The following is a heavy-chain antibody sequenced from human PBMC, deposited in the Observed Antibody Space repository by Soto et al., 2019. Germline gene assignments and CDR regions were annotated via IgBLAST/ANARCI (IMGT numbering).Heavy chain of an antibody. Sequence: PGGSLRLSCAASGFTFSSYWMHWVRQAPGKGLVWVSRINSDGSSTSYADSVKGRFTISRDNAKNTLYLQMNSLRAEDTAVYYCARDVLDYDFWSGWWFDPWGQGTLVTVSS. CDR2: INSDGSST. CDR1: GFTFSSYW. CDR3: ARDVLDYDFWSGWWFDP. J-gene: IGHJ5*02. D-gene: IGHD3-3*01. V-gene: IGHV3-74*01.